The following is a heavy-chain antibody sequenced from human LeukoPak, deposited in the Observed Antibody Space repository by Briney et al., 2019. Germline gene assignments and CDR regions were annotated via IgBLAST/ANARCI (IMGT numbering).Heavy chain of an antibody. CDR3: VRDLDWGAFDV. CDR2: ISPSGDIT. D-gene: IGHD3/OR15-3a*01. V-gene: IGHV3-23*01. Sequence: GGSLRLSCAASVFHFSAHGMNWIPQASGRGLEWVSGISPSGDITYYADSVMGRFTISRDNRKSTVSLQMNSLRAEDTALYYCVRDLDWGAFDVWGQGRMVTVSS. CDR1: VFHFSAHG. J-gene: IGHJ3*01.